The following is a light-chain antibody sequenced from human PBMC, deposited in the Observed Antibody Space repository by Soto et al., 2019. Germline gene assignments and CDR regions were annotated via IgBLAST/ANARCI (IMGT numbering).Light chain of an antibody. V-gene: IGLV4-69*01. CDR1: SGHSRYA. Sequence: QLVLTQSPSASASLGASVKLTCTLSSGHSRYAIAWHQQQPEKGPRYLMKVNSDGSHSKGDGIPDRFSGSSSGAERYFTISSLQSEDEADYYCQTWGTDYVRFGGGTKLTVL. J-gene: IGLJ2*01. CDR3: QTWGTDYVR. CDR2: VNSDGSH.